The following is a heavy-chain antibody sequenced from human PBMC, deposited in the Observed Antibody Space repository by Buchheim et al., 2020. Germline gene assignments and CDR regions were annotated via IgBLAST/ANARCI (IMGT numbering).Heavy chain of an antibody. CDR1: GGSISSGSYY. Sequence: QVQLQESGPGLVKPSQTLSLTCTVSGGSISSGSYYWSWIRQPAGKGLEWIGRIYTSGSTNYNPSLKSRVTISVDTSKNQFSLKLSSVTAADTAVYYCARENAGYSSSPTFDYWGQGTL. V-gene: IGHV4-61*02. CDR2: IYTSGST. CDR3: ARENAGYSSSPTFDY. D-gene: IGHD6-6*01. J-gene: IGHJ4*02.